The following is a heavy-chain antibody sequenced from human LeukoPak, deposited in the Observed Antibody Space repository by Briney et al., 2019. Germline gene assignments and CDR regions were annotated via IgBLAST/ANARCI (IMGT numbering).Heavy chain of an antibody. CDR1: GFTFSSYD. Sequence: QTGGSLRLSCAASGFTFSSYDMHWVRQATGKGLEWVSAIGTAGDTYYPGSVKGRFTISRDNSKNSLYLQMNSLRAEDTALYYCAKDIGGGKWELLNGFDYWGQGTLVTVSS. V-gene: IGHV3-13*01. CDR3: AKDIGGGKWELLNGFDY. D-gene: IGHD1-26*01. CDR2: IGTAGDT. J-gene: IGHJ4*02.